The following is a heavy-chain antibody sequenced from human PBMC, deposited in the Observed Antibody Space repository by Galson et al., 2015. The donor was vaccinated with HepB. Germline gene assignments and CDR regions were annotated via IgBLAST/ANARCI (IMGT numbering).Heavy chain of an antibody. CDR1: GDTLSSYT. CDR2: IIPDAGIA. V-gene: IGHV1-69*02. CDR3: ARGRAAAGTAWNWFDP. D-gene: IGHD6-13*01. Sequence: SVKVSCKASGDTLSSYTISWVRQAPGQGLEWMGRIIPDAGIANYAQKFQGRVTMTADKTTSTAYMELSSLRSEDTAVYYCARGRAAAGTAWNWFDPWGPGTLVTVSS. J-gene: IGHJ5*02.